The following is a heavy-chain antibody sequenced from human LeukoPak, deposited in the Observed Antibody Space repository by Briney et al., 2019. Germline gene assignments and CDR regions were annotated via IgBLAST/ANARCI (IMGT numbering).Heavy chain of an antibody. CDR2: INHSGST. CDR1: GGSISSYY. D-gene: IGHD3-16*01. CDR3: ARGRVWGSDY. V-gene: IGHV4-34*01. Sequence: SETLSLTCTVSGGSISSYYWSRIRQPPGKGLEWIGEINHSGSTNYNPSLKSRVTISVDTSKNQFSLKLSSVTAADTAVYYCARGRVWGSDYWGQGTLVTVSS. J-gene: IGHJ4*02.